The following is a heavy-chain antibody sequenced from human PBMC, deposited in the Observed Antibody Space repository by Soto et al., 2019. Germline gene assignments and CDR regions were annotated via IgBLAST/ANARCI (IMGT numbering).Heavy chain of an antibody. Sequence: SETLSLTCTVSGGSISSYYWSWIRQPPGKGLEWIGYIYYSGSTNYNPSLKSRVTISVDTSKNQFSLKLSSVTAADTAVYYCARDQWYAFDFWGQGTLVTVSS. CDR1: GGSISSYY. D-gene: IGHD2-8*01. CDR2: IYYSGST. CDR3: ARDQWYAFDF. J-gene: IGHJ4*02. V-gene: IGHV4-59*12.